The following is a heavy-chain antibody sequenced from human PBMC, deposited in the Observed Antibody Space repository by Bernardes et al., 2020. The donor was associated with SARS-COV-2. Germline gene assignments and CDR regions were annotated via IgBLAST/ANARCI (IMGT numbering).Heavy chain of an antibody. Sequence: WIGRIYTSGSTNYNPSLKSRVTMSVDTSKNQFSLKLSSVTAADTAVYYCARIDAVDYYYYGMDVWGQGTTVTVSS. V-gene: IGHV4-4*07. D-gene: IGHD3-22*01. CDR3: ARIDAVDYYYYGMDV. J-gene: IGHJ6*02. CDR2: IYTSGST.